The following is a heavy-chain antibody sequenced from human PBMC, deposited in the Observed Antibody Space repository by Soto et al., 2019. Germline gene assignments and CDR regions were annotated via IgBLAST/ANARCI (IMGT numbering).Heavy chain of an antibody. CDR1: GFTFSDYY. V-gene: IGHV3-11*05. CDR3: TTDPRWISSRYYFDY. Sequence: PGGSLRLSCAASGFTFSDYYMSWIRQAPGKGLEWVSYISSSSSYTNYADSVKGRFTISRDNAKNSLYLQMNSLRAEDTAVFYCTTDPRWISSRYYFDYWGQGTLVTVSS. CDR2: ISSSSSYT. J-gene: IGHJ4*02. D-gene: IGHD2-2*03.